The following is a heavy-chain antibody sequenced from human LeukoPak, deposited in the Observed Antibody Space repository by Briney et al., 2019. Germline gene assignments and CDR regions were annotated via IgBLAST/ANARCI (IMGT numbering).Heavy chain of an antibody. CDR1: VFTSSSYA. CDR3: AKGIDSSGYYPFDH. CDR2: ISDTGGGT. Sequence: SGGSLRLSCAASVFTSSSYAVSWVRQAPGKGLEWVSAISDTGGGTHYADSVKGRFTISRDNSKDTLYLQMNSLRAEDTAVYYCAKGIDSSGYYPFDHWGPGTLVTVSS. V-gene: IGHV3-23*01. J-gene: IGHJ4*02. D-gene: IGHD3-22*01.